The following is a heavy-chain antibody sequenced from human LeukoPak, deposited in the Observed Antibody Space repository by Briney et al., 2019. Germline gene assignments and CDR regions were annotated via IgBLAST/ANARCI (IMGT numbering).Heavy chain of an antibody. CDR3: ARDLEYSSSSPWFDP. Sequence: ASVKVSCKASGGTFSSYAISWVRQAPGQGLEWMGWINPNSGGTNYAQKFQGRVTMTRDTSISTAYMELSRLRSDDTAVYYCARDLEYSSSSPWFDPWGQGTLVTVSS. V-gene: IGHV1-2*02. CDR2: INPNSGGT. CDR1: GGTFSSYA. D-gene: IGHD6-6*01. J-gene: IGHJ5*02.